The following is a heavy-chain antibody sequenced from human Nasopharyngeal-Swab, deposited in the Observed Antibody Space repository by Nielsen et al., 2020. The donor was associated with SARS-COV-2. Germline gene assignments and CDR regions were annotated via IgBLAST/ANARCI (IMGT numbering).Heavy chain of an antibody. CDR3: ASSHCSSTSCYHWFDP. Sequence: WVGQAPGQGLEWMGGIIPILGIANYAQKFQGRVTITADKSTSTAYMELSSLRSEDTAVYYCASSHCSSTSCYHWFDPWGQGTLVTVSS. J-gene: IGHJ5*02. CDR2: IIPILGIA. D-gene: IGHD2-2*01. V-gene: IGHV1-69*10.